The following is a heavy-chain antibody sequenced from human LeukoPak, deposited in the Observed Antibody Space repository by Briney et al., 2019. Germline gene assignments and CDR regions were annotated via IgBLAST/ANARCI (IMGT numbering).Heavy chain of an antibody. CDR2: ISWNSGSI. V-gene: IGHV3-9*01. CDR1: GFTFDDYA. D-gene: IGHD6-19*01. J-gene: IGHJ4*02. CDR3: ARSLQWLGDFDY. Sequence: GRSLRLSCAASGFTFDDYAMHWVRQAPGKGLEWVSGISWNSGSIGYADSVKGRFTISRDNAKYSLYLQMNSLRAEDTALYYCARSLQWLGDFDYWGQGTLVTVSS.